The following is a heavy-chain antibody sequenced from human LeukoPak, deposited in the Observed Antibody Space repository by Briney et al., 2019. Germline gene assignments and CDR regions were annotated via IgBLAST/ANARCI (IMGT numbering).Heavy chain of an antibody. CDR2: IYYGGST. Sequence: SETLSLTCTVSGGSIGSSDYYWGWIRQPPGKGLEWIGSIYYGGSTYYNPSLKSRVTISVDTSKNQFSLKLSSVTAADTAVYYCARQPHFYYDYVWGSSYYFDYWGQGTLVTVSS. CDR1: GGSIGSSDYY. J-gene: IGHJ4*02. CDR3: ARQPHFYYDYVWGSSYYFDY. D-gene: IGHD3-16*01. V-gene: IGHV4-39*01.